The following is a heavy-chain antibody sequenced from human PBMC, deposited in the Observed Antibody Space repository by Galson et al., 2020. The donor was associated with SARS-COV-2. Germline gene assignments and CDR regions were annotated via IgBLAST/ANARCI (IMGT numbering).Heavy chain of an antibody. V-gene: IGHV4-59*01. D-gene: IGHD3-22*01. Sequence: ETSETLSLTCSVSGISIINNYWTWIRQPPGKGLEWIGYVYNSGTTNYNPFFKSRVTISEDTSKSQFSLKLSSVTAADTAVYFCARYLRTPGFYVLDYWGQGTLVTVSS. CDR3: ARYLRTPGFYVLDY. J-gene: IGHJ4*02. CDR2: VYNSGTT. CDR1: GISIINNY.